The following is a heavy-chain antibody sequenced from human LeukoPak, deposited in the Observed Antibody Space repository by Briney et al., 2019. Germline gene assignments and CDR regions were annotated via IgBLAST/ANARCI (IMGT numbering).Heavy chain of an antibody. CDR3: ARGRPGYCSSTSCARWFDP. Sequence: ASVKVSCKASGYTFTSYGISWVRQAPGQGLEWMGWISAYNGNTNYAQKLQGRVTMTTDTSTSTAYMELRSLRSDDTAVYYCARGRPGYCSSTSCARWFDPWGQGTLVTVSS. CDR2: ISAYNGNT. CDR1: GYTFTSYG. D-gene: IGHD2-2*03. V-gene: IGHV1-18*01. J-gene: IGHJ5*02.